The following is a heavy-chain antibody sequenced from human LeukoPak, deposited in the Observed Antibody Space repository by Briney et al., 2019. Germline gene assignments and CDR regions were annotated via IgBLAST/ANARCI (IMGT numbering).Heavy chain of an antibody. CDR1: GFTFSSYW. CDR3: AKELRGSIWFDP. CDR2: IWYDGSNK. V-gene: IGHV3-30*02. D-gene: IGHD4/OR15-4a*01. J-gene: IGHJ5*02. Sequence: PGGSLRLSCAASGFTFSSYWMSWVRQAPGKGLEWVAVIWYDGSNKYYADSVKGRFTISRDNSKNTLYLQMNSLRAEDTAVYYCAKELRGSIWFDPWGQGTLVTVSS.